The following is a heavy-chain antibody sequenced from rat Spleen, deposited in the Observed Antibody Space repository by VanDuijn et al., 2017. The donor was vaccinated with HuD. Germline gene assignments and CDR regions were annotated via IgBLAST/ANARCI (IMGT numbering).Heavy chain of an antibody. Sequence: QVQLMESGPGLVQPSETLSLTCTVSGFSLTSYNVHWVRQPPGKGLEWMGVMWSGGSTDYNSALKSRLSISRDTSKNQVFLKMNSLQTEDTATYYCARDPDYDGTYYYGFDYWGQGVMVTVSS. CDR2: MWSGGST. V-gene: IGHV2-45*01. J-gene: IGHJ2*01. CDR1: GFSLTSYN. CDR3: ARDPDYDGTYYYGFDY. D-gene: IGHD1-12*02.